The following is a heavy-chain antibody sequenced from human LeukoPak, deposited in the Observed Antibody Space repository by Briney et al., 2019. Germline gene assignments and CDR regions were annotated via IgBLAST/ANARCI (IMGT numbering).Heavy chain of an antibody. Sequence: PGGSLRLSCAASGFTFSDYSMHWVRQAPGKGLNWVAFIRYDGNNKYYADSVKGRLTISRDNSKNMLYLEMNSLSTEDTAVYYCAKVRYCSGVNCYPDDNWGQGTLVTVSS. D-gene: IGHD2-15*01. V-gene: IGHV3-30*02. J-gene: IGHJ4*02. CDR3: AKVRYCSGVNCYPDDN. CDR1: GFTFSDYS. CDR2: IRYDGNNK.